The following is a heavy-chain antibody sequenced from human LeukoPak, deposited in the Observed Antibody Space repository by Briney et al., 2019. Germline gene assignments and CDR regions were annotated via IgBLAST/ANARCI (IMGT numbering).Heavy chain of an antibody. V-gene: IGHV3-33*01. CDR3: AAINEYGEQWLAADY. J-gene: IGHJ4*02. Sequence: PGGSLRLSCAASGFTFSDYPMHWVRQAPGKGLEWMAIIWYDGNNKYYADSVKGRFTISRDNSKNTLYLQMNSLRVGDTAVYYCAAINEYGEQWLAADYWGQGTLVTVSS. CDR2: IWYDGNNK. CDR1: GFTFSDYP. D-gene: IGHD6-19*01.